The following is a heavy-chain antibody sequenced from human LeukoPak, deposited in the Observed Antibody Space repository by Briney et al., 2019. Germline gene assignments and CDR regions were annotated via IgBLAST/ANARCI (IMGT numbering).Heavy chain of an antibody. CDR1: GFTFSSYS. CDR2: ISSSSSYI. J-gene: IGHJ4*02. CDR3: ARSGSRAHFIVVVPAANYDY. Sequence: GGSLRLSCAASGFTFSSYSMNWVRQAPGKGLEWDSSISSSSSYIYYADSVKGRFTISRDNAKNSLYLQMNSLRAEDTAVYYCARSGSRAHFIVVVPAANYDYWGQGTLVTVSS. D-gene: IGHD2-2*01. V-gene: IGHV3-21*01.